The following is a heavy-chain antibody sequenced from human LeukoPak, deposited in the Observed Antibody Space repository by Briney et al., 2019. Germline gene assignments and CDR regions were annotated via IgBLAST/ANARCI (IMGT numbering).Heavy chain of an antibody. CDR3: AKAAYSSSSSAGYYYMDV. V-gene: IGHV3-23*01. CDR1: GITFFTYA. D-gene: IGHD6-6*01. J-gene: IGHJ6*03. Sequence: GGSLRLSCAATGITFFTYAMTWVRQAPGEGLEWVSGISGSGGNTYYGDSVKGRFTISRDNSKKTLFLQMNSLRGEDTAVYYCAKAAYSSSSSAGYYYMDVWGKGTTVTVSS. CDR2: ISGSGGNT.